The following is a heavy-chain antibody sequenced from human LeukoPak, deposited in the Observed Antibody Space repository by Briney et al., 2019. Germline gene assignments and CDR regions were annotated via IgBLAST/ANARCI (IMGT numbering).Heavy chain of an antibody. D-gene: IGHD3-22*01. CDR1: GFTFSSYA. Sequence: PGGSLRLSCAASGFTFSSYAMSWVRQAPEKGLEWVSAIGGSGTNTYYADSVKGRFTISRDNSKNTLYLQMNSLRAEDTAVYYCAKDKGADYYDSSGYQNCFDYWGQGTLVTVSS. CDR3: AKDKGADYYDSSGYQNCFDY. V-gene: IGHV3-23*01. CDR2: IGGSGTNT. J-gene: IGHJ4*02.